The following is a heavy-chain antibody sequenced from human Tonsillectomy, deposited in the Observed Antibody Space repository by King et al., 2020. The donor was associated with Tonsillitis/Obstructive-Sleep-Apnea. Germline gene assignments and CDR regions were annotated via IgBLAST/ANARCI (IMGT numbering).Heavy chain of an antibody. Sequence: VQLQQWGAGLLKPSETLSLTCVVYGGSFSGYCWSWIRQPPGKGLEWIGEINHSGSTTYNPSLKSRVTISVDTSKNQFSLKLSSVTAAATAVYYCARGYYDFWSGYYRTNWFDPWGQGTLVTVSS. D-gene: IGHD3-3*01. CDR3: ARGYYDFWSGYYRTNWFDP. CDR1: GGSFSGYC. V-gene: IGHV4-34*01. J-gene: IGHJ5*02. CDR2: INHSGST.